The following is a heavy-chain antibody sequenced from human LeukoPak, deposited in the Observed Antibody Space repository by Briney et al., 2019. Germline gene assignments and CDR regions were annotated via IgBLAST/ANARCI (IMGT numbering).Heavy chain of an antibody. V-gene: IGHV3-74*01. CDR2: INSDGSST. Sequence: GGSLRLSCAASGFTFSSYWMHWVRQAPGKGLVWVSRINSDGSSTSYADSVKGRFTISRDNAKNTLYPQMNSLRAEDTAVYYCARAGTGGGYDSGFDYWGQGTLVTVSS. CDR3: ARAGTGGGYDSGFDY. CDR1: GFTFSSYW. J-gene: IGHJ4*02. D-gene: IGHD5-12*01.